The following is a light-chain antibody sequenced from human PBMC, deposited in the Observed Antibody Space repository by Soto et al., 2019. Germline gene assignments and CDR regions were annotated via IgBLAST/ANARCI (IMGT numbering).Light chain of an antibody. V-gene: IGKV3-15*01. CDR3: QQYNDWPPWT. Sequence: EIVLTQSPATLSLSPGEIATLSFSASQSVSSNLAWYQQKPGQAPRLLIYRASTRATGIPARFSGGGSGTEFTLTVSSLQSEDFAVYYCQQYNDWPPWTFGQGTKVDIK. CDR1: QSVSSN. J-gene: IGKJ1*01. CDR2: RAS.